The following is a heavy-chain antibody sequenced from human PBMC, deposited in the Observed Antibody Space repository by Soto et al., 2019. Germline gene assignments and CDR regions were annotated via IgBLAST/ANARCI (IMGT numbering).Heavy chain of an antibody. V-gene: IGHV3-74*01. D-gene: IGHD3-16*01. J-gene: IGHJ5*02. CDR3: ARVKLGSYDWVDP. CDR2: INPDGGRT. Sequence: QLVESGGGLVQLGGSLRLSCAASGFTFSSYWLHWVRQAPGEGLVWVSRINPDGGRTNYADSVKGRFTISRDNAKNTLYLQMDSLRAEDTAVYYCARVKLGSYDWVDPWGQGTLVTVSS. CDR1: GFTFSSYW.